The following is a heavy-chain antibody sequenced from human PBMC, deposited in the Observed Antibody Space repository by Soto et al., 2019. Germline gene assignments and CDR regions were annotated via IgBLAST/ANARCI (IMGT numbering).Heavy chain of an antibody. V-gene: IGHV3-73*01. CDR2: IRSKANSYAT. CDR3: TIMALGRESSKLSANDY. Sequence: PGGSLRLSCAASGFTFSGSAMHWVRQASGKGLEWVGRIRSKANSYATAYAASVKGRFTISRDDSKNTAYLQMNSLKTEDMAVYYCTIMALGRESSKLSANDYWGQGTLVTVSS. D-gene: IGHD3-10*01. CDR1: GFTFSGSA. J-gene: IGHJ4*02.